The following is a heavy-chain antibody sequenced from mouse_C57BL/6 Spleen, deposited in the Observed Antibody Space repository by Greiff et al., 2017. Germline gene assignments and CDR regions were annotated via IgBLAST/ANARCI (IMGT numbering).Heavy chain of an antibody. Sequence: QVHVKQPGAELVKPGASVKVSCKASGYTFTSYWMHWVKQRPGQGLEWIGRIHPSDSDTHYNQKFKGKATLTVDKSSSTAYMQLSSLTSEDSAVYYCAITTVVADDYWGQGTTLTVSS. CDR1: GYTFTSYW. CDR3: AITTVVADDY. CDR2: IHPSDSDT. J-gene: IGHJ2*01. D-gene: IGHD1-1*01. V-gene: IGHV1-74*01.